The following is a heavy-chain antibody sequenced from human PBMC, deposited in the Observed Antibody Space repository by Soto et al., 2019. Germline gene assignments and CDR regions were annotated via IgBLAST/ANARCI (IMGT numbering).Heavy chain of an antibody. D-gene: IGHD2-2*01. CDR2: ISAYNGNT. CDR3: ARDLPRYCSSTSCYDFDY. CDR1: GYTFTSYG. J-gene: IGHJ4*02. Sequence: ASVKVSCKXSGYTFTSYGISWVRQAPGQGLEWMGWISAYNGNTNYAQKLQGRVTMTTDTSTSTAYMELRSLRSDDTAVYYCARDLPRYCSSTSCYDFDYWGQGTLVTVSS. V-gene: IGHV1-18*04.